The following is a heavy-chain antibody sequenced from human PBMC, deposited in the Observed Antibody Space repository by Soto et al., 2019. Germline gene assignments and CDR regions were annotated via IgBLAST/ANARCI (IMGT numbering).Heavy chain of an antibody. CDR1: GGSISSSNL. Sequence: SETLSLTCAVSGGSISSSNLWSCVRQPPGKGLEWIGEIYHSGSTNYNPSLKSRVTISVDKSKNQFSLKLSSVTAADTAVYYCARGYYDSSGYRPLRYWGQGTLVTVYS. V-gene: IGHV4-4*02. D-gene: IGHD3-22*01. CDR3: ARGYYDSSGYRPLRY. J-gene: IGHJ4*02. CDR2: IYHSGST.